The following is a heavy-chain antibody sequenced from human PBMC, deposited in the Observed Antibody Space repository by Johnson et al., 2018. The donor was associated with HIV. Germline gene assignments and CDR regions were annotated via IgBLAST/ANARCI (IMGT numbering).Heavy chain of an antibody. D-gene: IGHD2-8*02. Sequence: VQLVESGGVVVQPGGSLRLSCAASGFTFDDYTMHWVRQAPGKGLEWVSLISWDGGSTYYADSVKGRFTISRDNSKNSLFLQIDTLRAEDTAVYYCARAKLGGVFDLCGQGTMVTVSS. V-gene: IGHV3-43*01. J-gene: IGHJ3*01. CDR2: ISWDGGST. CDR3: ARAKLGGVFDL. CDR1: GFTFDDYT.